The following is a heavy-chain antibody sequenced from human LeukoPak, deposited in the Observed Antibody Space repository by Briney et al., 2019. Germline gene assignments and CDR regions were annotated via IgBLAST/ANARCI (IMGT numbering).Heavy chain of an antibody. J-gene: IGHJ4*02. CDR1: GFTDSSNY. CDR2: IYSGGST. CDR3: ARDLATLRDY. V-gene: IGHV3-53*01. Sequence: GGSLRLFCAASGFTDSSNYMSWVRQAPGKGLEWVSVIYSGGSTYYADSVKGRFTISRDNSKNTLYLQMNSLRAEDTAVYYCARDLATLRDYWGQGTLVTVSS.